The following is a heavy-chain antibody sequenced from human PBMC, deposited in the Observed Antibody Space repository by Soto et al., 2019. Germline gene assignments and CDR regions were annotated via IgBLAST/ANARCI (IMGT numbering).Heavy chain of an antibody. CDR2: ISGSGGST. J-gene: IGHJ4*02. CDR1: GFTFSSYA. D-gene: IGHD2-8*01. V-gene: IGHV3-23*01. CDR3: AKDEGRGPIVLMVYAIGFDY. Sequence: GGSLRLSCAASGFTFSSYAMSWVRQAPGKGLEWVSAISGSGGSTYYADSVKGRFTISRDNSKNTLYLQMNSLRAEDTAVYYCAKDEGRGPIVLMVYAIGFDYWGQGTLVTVSS.